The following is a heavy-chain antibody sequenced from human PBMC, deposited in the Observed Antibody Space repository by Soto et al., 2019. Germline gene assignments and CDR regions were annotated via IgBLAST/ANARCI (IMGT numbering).Heavy chain of an antibody. CDR1: GYTFTNYG. J-gene: IGHJ4*02. Sequence: ASVKVSCKASGYTFTNYGISWVRQAPGQGLEWMGWISAYNGNTKYSQKFQGRVTITRDTSASTAYMELSSLRSEDTAVYYCARGSGYYYWDDYWGQGTLVTVSS. CDR2: ISAYNGNT. CDR3: ARGSGYYYWDDY. V-gene: IGHV1-18*01. D-gene: IGHD3-22*01.